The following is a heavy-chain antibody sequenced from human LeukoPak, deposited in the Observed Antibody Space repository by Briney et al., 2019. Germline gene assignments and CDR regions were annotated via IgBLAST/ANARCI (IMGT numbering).Heavy chain of an antibody. CDR3: ASDCGGDCYNSDY. CDR2: IYHSGST. D-gene: IGHD2-21*02. CDR1: GYSISSGYY. Sequence: SETLSLTCAVSGYSISSGYYWGWIRQPPGKGLEWIESIYHSGSTYYNPSLKSRVTISVDTSKYQFSLKLSSVTAADTAVYYCASDCGGDCYNSDYWGQGTLVTVSS. V-gene: IGHV4-38-2*01. J-gene: IGHJ4*02.